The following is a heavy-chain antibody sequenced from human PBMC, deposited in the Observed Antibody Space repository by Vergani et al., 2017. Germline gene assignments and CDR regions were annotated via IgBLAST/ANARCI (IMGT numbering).Heavy chain of an antibody. D-gene: IGHD4-17*01. CDR1: GNTFNSYT. CDR2: IIPILGIA. Sequence: QVQLVQSGAEVKKPGSSVKVSCKASGNTFNSYTITWVRQAPGQGLEWMGRIIPILGIANYAQKFQGRVTITADKSTSTAYMELNSLRAEDTAVYYCAKDNRGDRLYYYYGMDVWGQGTTVTVSS. CDR3: AKDNRGDRLYYYYGMDV. J-gene: IGHJ6*02. V-gene: IGHV1-69*08.